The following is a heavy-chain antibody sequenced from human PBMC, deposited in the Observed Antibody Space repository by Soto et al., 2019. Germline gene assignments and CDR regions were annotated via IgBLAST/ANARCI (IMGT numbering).Heavy chain of an antibody. Sequence: GGSLRLSCAASGFTFSSYAMHWVRQAPGKGLEWVAVISYDGSNKYYADSVKGRFTISRDNSKNTLYLQMNSLRAEDTAVYYCARDLEEFQLPTSVAFDIWGQGTMVTVSS. V-gene: IGHV3-30-3*01. CDR3: ARDLEEFQLPTSVAFDI. CDR2: ISYDGSNK. CDR1: GFTFSSYA. J-gene: IGHJ3*02. D-gene: IGHD2-2*01.